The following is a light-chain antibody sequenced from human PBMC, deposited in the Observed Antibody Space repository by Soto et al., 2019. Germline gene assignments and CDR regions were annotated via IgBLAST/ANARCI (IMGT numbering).Light chain of an antibody. CDR2: ATS. J-gene: IGKJ1*01. Sequence: EIVLTQSPGTLSLSPGEGATLSCRASQSVGSTYLAWYQQRLGQPPRLLIYATSRRAIGIPDRFSGGGSGTDFTLTIRRLEPEDSAVYYCQQYARSPGTFGQGTKVEIK. CDR1: QSVGSTY. CDR3: QQYARSPGT. V-gene: IGKV3-20*01.